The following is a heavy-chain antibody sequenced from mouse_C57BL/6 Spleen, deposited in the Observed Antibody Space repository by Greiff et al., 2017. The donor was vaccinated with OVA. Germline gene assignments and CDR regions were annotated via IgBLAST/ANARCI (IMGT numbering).Heavy chain of an antibody. J-gene: IGHJ2*01. CDR3: ALIYYYGSSYVLDY. D-gene: IGHD1-1*01. V-gene: IGHV1-80*01. CDR2: IYPGDGDT. Sequence: QVQLQQSGAELVKPGASVKISCKASGYAFSSYWMNWVKQRPGKGLEWIGQIYPGDGDTNYNGKFKGKATLTADKSSSTAYMQLSSLTSEDSAVDVCALIYYYGSSYVLDYWGQGTTLTVSS. CDR1: GYAFSSYW.